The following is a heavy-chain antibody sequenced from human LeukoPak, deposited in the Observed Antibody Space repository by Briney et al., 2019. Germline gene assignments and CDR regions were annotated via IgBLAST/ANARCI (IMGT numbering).Heavy chain of an antibody. Sequence: GGSLRLSCAASGVTFSQSGFYWVRQAPGKGLEWVAVIWSDGTNQFYADSVKGRFTISRDYSQKTVYLEMHSLRTEDTAMYYCAKDAQRGFDYSNSLEYWGPGTLVTVSS. CDR2: IWSDGTNQ. CDR1: GVTFSQSG. CDR3: AKDAQRGFDYSNSLEY. V-gene: IGHV3-33*06. D-gene: IGHD4-11*01. J-gene: IGHJ4*02.